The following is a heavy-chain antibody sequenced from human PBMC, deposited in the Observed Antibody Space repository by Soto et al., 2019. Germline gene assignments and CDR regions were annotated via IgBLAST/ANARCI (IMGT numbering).Heavy chain of an antibody. CDR2: INTDGSST. V-gene: IGHV3-74*01. D-gene: IGHD1-26*01. CDR3: ARSGQVGWGLAH. Sequence: EVQLVESGGGLVQPGGSLRLSCAASGFTFSTYWVHWVRQAPGKGLVWVSRINTDGSSTSYADSVKGRFTISRDNAKNTLYLQMNSLGAEDMAVYYCARSGQVGWGLAHWGQGTLVTVSS. J-gene: IGHJ5*02. CDR1: GFTFSTYW.